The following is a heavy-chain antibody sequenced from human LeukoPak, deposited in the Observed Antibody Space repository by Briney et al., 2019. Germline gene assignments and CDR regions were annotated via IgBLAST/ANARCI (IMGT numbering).Heavy chain of an antibody. V-gene: IGHV3-21*01. CDR3: ARFETIAVATVDY. J-gene: IGHJ4*02. CDR1: GFTFSTCS. CDR2: ISRSGRTI. D-gene: IGHD6-13*01. Sequence: GGSLRLSCAASGFTFSTCSMNWVRQAPGKGLEWVSSISRSGRTIYYADSVKGRFTISRDNAKNSLYLQMNSLRAEDTAMYYCARFETIAVATVDYWGQGTLVTVSS.